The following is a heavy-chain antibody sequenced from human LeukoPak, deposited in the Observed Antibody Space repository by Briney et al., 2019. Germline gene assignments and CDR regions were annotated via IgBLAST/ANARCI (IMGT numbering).Heavy chain of an antibody. J-gene: IGHJ4*02. D-gene: IGHD1-1*01. CDR3: GIDGSD. CDR2: INQDGGEE. CDR1: GFTFSSYE. Sequence: GGSLRLSCAASGFTFSSYEMNWVRQAPGKGLEWVANINQDGGEEYYVDSVKGRFTISRDNAKNSLYLQMNSLRGEDTAVYYCGIDGSDWGQGTLVTVSS. V-gene: IGHV3-7*01.